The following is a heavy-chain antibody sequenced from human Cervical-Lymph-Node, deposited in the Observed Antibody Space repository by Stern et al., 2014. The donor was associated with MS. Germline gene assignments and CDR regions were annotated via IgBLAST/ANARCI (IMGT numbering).Heavy chain of an antibody. CDR1: GVTLSSNY. D-gene: IGHD6-13*01. CDR2: IYIGGTT. V-gene: IGHV3-66*01. Sequence: EVQLVESGGGLVQPGGSLRLSCAASGVTLSSNYMSWVRQAPGKGLEWVSVIYIGGTTYYAESVKARFTISRDTSKNTLYLQMNSLRAGDTGVYYCARDQRGVAAAGTWFDHWGQGTLVTVSS. J-gene: IGHJ5*02. CDR3: ARDQRGVAAAGTWFDH.